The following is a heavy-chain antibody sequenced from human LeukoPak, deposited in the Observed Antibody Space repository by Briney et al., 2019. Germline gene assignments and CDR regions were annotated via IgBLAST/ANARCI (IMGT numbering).Heavy chain of an antibody. D-gene: IGHD5-24*01. Sequence: PGGSLRLSCAASGFTFSSYAMSWVRQAPGKGLEGVSAIRGSGGSTYYVDSVKGRFTISRDNSKNTRYLQMNSRRAEGTAVYYCAKDRVGSGDGYCDCWGQGTLVSVSS. CDR1: GFTFSSYA. CDR3: AKDRVGSGDGYCDC. V-gene: IGHV3-23*01. J-gene: IGHJ4*02. CDR2: IRGSGGST.